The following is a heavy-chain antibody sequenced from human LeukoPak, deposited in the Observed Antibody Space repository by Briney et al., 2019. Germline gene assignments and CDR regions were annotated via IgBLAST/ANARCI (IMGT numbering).Heavy chain of an antibody. V-gene: IGHV3-23*01. CDR3: ARNYYDRCGYSDTFDY. D-gene: IGHD3-22*01. J-gene: IGHJ4*01. CDR1: GFTFSTYG. Sequence: SGGSLRLSCAASGFTFSTYGMSWVRQAPGKGLEWVSAISGGGGSTYYADSVKGRFTISRDSSKNTLYLQMNSLRAEDTAVYYCARNYYDRCGYSDTFDYWGQGTLVTVSS. CDR2: ISGGGGST.